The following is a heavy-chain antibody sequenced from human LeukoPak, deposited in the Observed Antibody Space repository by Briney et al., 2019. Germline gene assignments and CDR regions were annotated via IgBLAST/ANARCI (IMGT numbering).Heavy chain of an antibody. J-gene: IGHJ4*02. D-gene: IGHD2/OR15-2a*01. CDR1: GFTFSSYS. CDR2: ISSSSSYI. CDR3: ARDVQFGNKHDY. V-gene: IGHV3-21*01. Sequence: GGSLRLSCAASGFTFSSYSMNWVRQAPGKGLEWVSFISSSSSYIYYADSVKGRFTISRDNAKNSLYLQMNSLRAEDTAVYYCARDVQFGNKHDYWGQGTLVTVSS.